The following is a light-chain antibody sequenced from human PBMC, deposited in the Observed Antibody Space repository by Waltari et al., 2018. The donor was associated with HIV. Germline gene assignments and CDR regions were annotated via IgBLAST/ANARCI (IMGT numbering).Light chain of an antibody. CDR3: CSYVGSGTWV. CDR2: EVS. J-gene: IGLJ3*02. Sequence: QSALTQPASVSGSPGQSITISCTGTSSDLVSWYQPHPDKAPQVMIFEVSKRPSGVSNRFSGSKSGNTASLTISGLQAEDEADYYCCSYVGSGTWVFGGGTKLTVL. CDR1: SSDL. V-gene: IGLV2-23*02.